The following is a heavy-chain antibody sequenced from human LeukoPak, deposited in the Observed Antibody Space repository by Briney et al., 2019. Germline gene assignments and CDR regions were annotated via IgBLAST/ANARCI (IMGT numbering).Heavy chain of an antibody. Sequence: GGSLRLSCAASGFTFSGYWMYRVRQAPGKGLVWVSGVKSDATSTYYADSVKGRFTISRDNAKNTLYLQMSSLRVEDTAVYYCARYYGPGTYAVDYWGQGTLVTVSS. CDR3: ARYYGPGTYAVDY. D-gene: IGHD3-10*01. CDR1: GFTFSGYW. J-gene: IGHJ4*02. CDR2: VKSDATST. V-gene: IGHV3-74*01.